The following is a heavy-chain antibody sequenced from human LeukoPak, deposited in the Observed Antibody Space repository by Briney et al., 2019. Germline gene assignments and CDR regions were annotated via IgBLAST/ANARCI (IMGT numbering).Heavy chain of an antibody. D-gene: IGHD3-10*01. Sequence: PSETLSLTCALYGGSFSSYSWSWTWMRQTPEKGLEWIGEIIEKGNANYNPSLKSRVTIDLDTSKNQFSLNLTSITAADTAMYYCARGYYPPRWYFDLWGRGTLVPVSS. CDR3: ARGYYPPRWYFDL. CDR2: IIEKGNA. V-gene: IGHV4-34*01. CDR1: GGSFSSYS. J-gene: IGHJ2*01.